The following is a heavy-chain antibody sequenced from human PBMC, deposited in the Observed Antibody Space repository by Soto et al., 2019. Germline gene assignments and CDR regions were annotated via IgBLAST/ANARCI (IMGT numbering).Heavy chain of an antibody. CDR2: IDTSGTKI. CDR1: GYTFSDYY. J-gene: IGHJ4*02. V-gene: IGHV3-11*01. CDR3: ASHYDIWSGYLSPVDY. D-gene: IGHD3-3*01. Sequence: PGGSLRLSCAASGYTFSDYYMSWIRQAPGKGLEWISYIDTSGTKIYYADSVKGRFTITRDNAKNSLYLEMNGLRDEDTAVYYCASHYDIWSGYLSPVDYWGQGTLVTVSS.